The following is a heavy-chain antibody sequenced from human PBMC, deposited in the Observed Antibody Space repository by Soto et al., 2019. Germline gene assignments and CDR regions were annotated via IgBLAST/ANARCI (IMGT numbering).Heavy chain of an antibody. J-gene: IGHJ5*02. Sequence: QVQLQESGPGLVKPSQTLSLTCTVSGGSISSGDYYWSWIRQPPGKGLEWIGYIYYSGSTYYNPSLKSRVTISVDTSKTQFSLKLSSVTAADTAVYYCAAGGNLEWPYNWFDPWGQGTLVTVSS. D-gene: IGHD3-3*01. V-gene: IGHV4-30-4*01. CDR2: IYYSGST. CDR3: AAGGNLEWPYNWFDP. CDR1: GGSISSGDYY.